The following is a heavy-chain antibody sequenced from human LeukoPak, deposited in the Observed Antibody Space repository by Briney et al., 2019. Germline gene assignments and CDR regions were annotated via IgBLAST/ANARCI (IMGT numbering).Heavy chain of an antibody. D-gene: IGHD2-2*01. V-gene: IGHV3-48*03. CDR3: AREGCSSTSCYAGGLY. J-gene: IGHJ4*02. CDR1: GFTFSSYE. CDR2: ISSSGSTI. Sequence: GGSLRLSCAASGFTFSSYEINWVRQAPGKELEWVSYISSSGSTIYYADSVKGRFTISRDNAKNSLYLQMNSLRAEDTAVYYCAREGCSSTSCYAGGLYWGQGTLVTVSS.